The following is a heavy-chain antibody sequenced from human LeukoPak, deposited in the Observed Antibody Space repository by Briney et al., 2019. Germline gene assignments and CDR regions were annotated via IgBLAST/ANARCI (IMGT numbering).Heavy chain of an antibody. Sequence: GGSLRLSCAAPGFTFSSYAMHWVRQAPGKGLEYVSAISSNGGSTYYANSVKGRFTISRDNSKNTLYLQMGSLRDEDMAVYYSARDDSAVAGNVVFWGQGTLVTVSS. J-gene: IGHJ4*02. CDR2: ISSNGGST. CDR1: GFTFSSYA. V-gene: IGHV3-64*01. D-gene: IGHD6-19*01. CDR3: ARDDSAVAGNVVF.